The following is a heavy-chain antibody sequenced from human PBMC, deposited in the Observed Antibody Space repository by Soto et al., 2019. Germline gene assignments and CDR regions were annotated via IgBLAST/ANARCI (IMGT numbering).Heavy chain of an antibody. D-gene: IGHD2-15*01. V-gene: IGHV3-13*01. CDR3: ARAPKYCSGGSCYSHPVAGAFDI. CDR1: GFTFSSYD. Sequence: GALRLSCAASGFTFSSYDMHWVRQATGKGLEWVSAIGTAGDTYYPGSVKGRFTISRENAKNSLYLQMNSLRAGDTAVYYCARAPKYCSGGSCYSHPVAGAFDIWGQGTMVTVSS. CDR2: IGTAGDT. J-gene: IGHJ3*02.